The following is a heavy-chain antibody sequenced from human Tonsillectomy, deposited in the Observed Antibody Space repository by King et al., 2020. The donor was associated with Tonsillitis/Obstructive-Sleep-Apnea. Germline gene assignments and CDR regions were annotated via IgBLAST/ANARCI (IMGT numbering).Heavy chain of an antibody. CDR3: AKDNSGSYYEVSDY. J-gene: IGHJ4*02. CDR2: ISYDGSNK. Sequence: VQLVESGGGVVQPGRSLRLSCAASVFTFSRYGMHWVRQAPGKGLEWVAVISYDGSNKYYADSVKGRFTIYRDNSKNTLYLQMNSRRAEDTAVYYWAKDNSGSYYEVSDYWGQGTLVTVSS. D-gene: IGHD1-26*01. CDR1: VFTFSRYG. V-gene: IGHV3-30*18.